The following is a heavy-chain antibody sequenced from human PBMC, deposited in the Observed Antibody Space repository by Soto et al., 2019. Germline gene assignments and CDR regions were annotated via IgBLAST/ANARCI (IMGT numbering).Heavy chain of an antibody. V-gene: IGHV1-18*04. D-gene: IGHD6-25*01. Sequence: QVQLVQSGTEVKKPGASVNVSCKAFGYTFTSYGFSWVRQVPGQGLEWLGWFSAFNGDTRYSQTMKGRLTVTTDTATTTVHMELRSLTPADTAVYYCAREAGWQRMVPYDWGQGTLVTVS. J-gene: IGHJ4*02. CDR1: GYTFTSYG. CDR3: AREAGWQRMVPYD. CDR2: FSAFNGDT.